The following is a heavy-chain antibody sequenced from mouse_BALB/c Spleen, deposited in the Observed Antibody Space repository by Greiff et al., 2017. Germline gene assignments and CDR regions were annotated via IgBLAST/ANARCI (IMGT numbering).Heavy chain of an antibody. Sequence: EVKLVESGPGLVKPSQSLSLTCTVTGYSITSDYAWNWIRQFPGNKLEWMGYISYSGSTSYNPSLKSRISITRDTSKNQFFLQLNSVTTEDTATYYCARSRGGYYGAMDYWGQGTSVTVSS. V-gene: IGHV3-2*02. CDR3: ARSRGGYYGAMDY. D-gene: IGHD1-1*01. J-gene: IGHJ4*01. CDR2: ISYSGST. CDR1: GYSITSDYA.